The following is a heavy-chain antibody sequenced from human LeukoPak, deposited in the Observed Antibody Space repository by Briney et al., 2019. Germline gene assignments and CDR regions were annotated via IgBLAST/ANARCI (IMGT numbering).Heavy chain of an antibody. CDR2: VYYTGNT. V-gene: IGHV4-39*07. CDR3: ARVATTVTYYYFDY. D-gene: IGHD4-17*01. Sequence: GSLRLSCAASGFTFSNHNMDWVRQAPGKGLEWIGGVYYTGNTYYNPSVKSRVTISIDTSKNQFSLRLNSVTAADTAVYYCARVATTVTYYYFDYWGQGTLVTVSS. J-gene: IGHJ4*02. CDR1: GFTFSNHNM.